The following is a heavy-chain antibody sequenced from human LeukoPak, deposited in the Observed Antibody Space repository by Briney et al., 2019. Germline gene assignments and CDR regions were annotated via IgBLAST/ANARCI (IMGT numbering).Heavy chain of an antibody. Sequence: SETLSLTCTVSGGSMSGYYWSWIRQSAGKGLEWIGRIYTSGSTTYNPSLQSRVTMSVDTSKNQFSLKLSSVTAADTAVYYCARDDQGVNYDILTGYYRAAFGFDYWGQGTLVTVSS. V-gene: IGHV4-4*07. CDR3: ARDDQGVNYDILTGYYRAAFGFDY. D-gene: IGHD3-9*01. J-gene: IGHJ4*02. CDR1: GGSMSGYY. CDR2: IYTSGST.